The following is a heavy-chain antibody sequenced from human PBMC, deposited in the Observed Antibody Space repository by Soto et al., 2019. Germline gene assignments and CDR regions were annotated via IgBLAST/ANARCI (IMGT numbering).Heavy chain of an antibody. D-gene: IGHD2-2*01. CDR2: IYYSGST. Sequence: SETLSLTCTVSGGSISSYYWSWIRQPPGKGLEWIGYIYYSGSTNYNPSLKSRVTISVDTSKNQFSLKLSSVTAADTAVYYCAREAEGYCSSTSCYPNYYYYMDVWGKAPTVTVSS. V-gene: IGHV4-59*01. CDR3: AREAEGYCSSTSCYPNYYYYMDV. J-gene: IGHJ6*03. CDR1: GGSISSYY.